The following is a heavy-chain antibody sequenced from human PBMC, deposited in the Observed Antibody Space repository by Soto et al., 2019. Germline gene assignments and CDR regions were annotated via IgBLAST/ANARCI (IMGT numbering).Heavy chain of an antibody. J-gene: IGHJ3*02. Sequence: GGSLRLSCAASGFTFSSYAMSWVRQAPGKGLEWVSAISGSGGSTYYADSVKGRFTISRDNSKNTLYLQMNSLRAEDTAVYYCAKVFREWLRFGADAFDIWGQGTMVTVSS. CDR2: ISGSGGST. CDR1: GFTFSSYA. CDR3: AKVFREWLRFGADAFDI. D-gene: IGHD5-12*01. V-gene: IGHV3-23*01.